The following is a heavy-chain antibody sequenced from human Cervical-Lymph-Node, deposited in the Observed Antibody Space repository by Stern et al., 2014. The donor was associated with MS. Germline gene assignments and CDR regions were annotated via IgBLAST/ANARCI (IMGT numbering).Heavy chain of an antibody. CDR1: GGTFSSYA. CDR2: IIPIFGAA. V-gene: IGHV1-69*01. CDR3: ARDVPPQDYYYYGMDV. Sequence: VQLVESGAEVKKPGSSVKGSCKASGGTFSSYAINWVRQAPGQGLEWMGGIIPIFGAAHYAQKFQGRVTITADESTSTAYMELSSLRSEDTAVYYCARDVPPQDYYYYGMDVWGQGTTVTVSS. J-gene: IGHJ6*02.